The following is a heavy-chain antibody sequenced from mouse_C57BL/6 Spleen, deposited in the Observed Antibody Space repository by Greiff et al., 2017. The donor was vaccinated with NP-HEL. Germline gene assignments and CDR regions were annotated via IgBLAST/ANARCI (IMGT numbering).Heavy chain of an antibody. V-gene: IGHV1-81*01. CDR1: GYTFTSYG. CDR3: ARWIYDGYFPFDY. D-gene: IGHD2-3*01. CDR2: IYPRSGNT. J-gene: IGHJ2*01. Sequence: QVQLKESGAELARPGASVKLSCKASGYTFTSYGISWVKQRTGQGLEWIGEIYPRSGNTYYNEKFKGKATLTADKSSSTAYMELRSLTSEDSAVYFCARWIYDGYFPFDYWGQGTTLTVSS.